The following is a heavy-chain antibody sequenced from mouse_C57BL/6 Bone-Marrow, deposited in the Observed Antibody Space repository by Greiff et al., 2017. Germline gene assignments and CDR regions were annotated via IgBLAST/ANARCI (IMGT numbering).Heavy chain of an antibody. CDR1: GYTFTSYW. V-gene: IGHV1-55*01. CDR2: IYPGSGST. J-gene: IGHJ2*01. Sequence: QVQLQQPGAELVKPGASVTMSCKASGYTFTSYWITWVKQRPGQGLEWIGDIYPGSGSTNYNEKFKSKATLTVDTSSSTAYMQLSSLTSEDSAVYYCARRGESSRYYFDYWGQGTTLTVSS. CDR3: ARRGESSRYYFDY. D-gene: IGHD1-1*01.